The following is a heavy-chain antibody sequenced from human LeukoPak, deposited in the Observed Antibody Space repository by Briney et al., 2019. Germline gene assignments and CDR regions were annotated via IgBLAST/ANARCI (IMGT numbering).Heavy chain of an antibody. CDR3: ARGGGIAVGKAFDI. J-gene: IGHJ3*02. CDR1: GFTFSSYD. CDR2: ISASGGST. V-gene: IGHV3-23*01. Sequence: GGSLRLSCAASGFTFSSYDMSWVRQAPGKGLEWVSTISASGGSTHYADSVKGRFTISRDNSKNTLYLQMNSLRAEDTAVYYCARGGGIAVGKAFDIWGQGTMVTVSS. D-gene: IGHD6-19*01.